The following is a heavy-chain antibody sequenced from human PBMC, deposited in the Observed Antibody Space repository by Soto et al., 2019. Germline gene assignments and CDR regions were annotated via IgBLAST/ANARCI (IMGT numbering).Heavy chain of an antibody. D-gene: IGHD4-17*01. CDR2: IIPIFGTA. Sequence: QVQLVQSGAEVKKPGSSVKVSCKASGGTFSSYAISWVRQAPGQGLEWMGGIIPIFGTANYAQKFQGRVTITADESTSTAYMELSSLRSEDTAVYYCARTGPGSWLGLRGYYYYYGMGVWGQGTTVTVSS. CDR1: GGTFSSYA. V-gene: IGHV1-69*01. J-gene: IGHJ6*02. CDR3: ARTGPGSWLGLRGYYYYYGMGV.